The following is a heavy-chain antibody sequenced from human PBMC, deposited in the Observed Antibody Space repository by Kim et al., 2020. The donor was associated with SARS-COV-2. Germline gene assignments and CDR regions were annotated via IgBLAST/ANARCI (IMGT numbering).Heavy chain of an antibody. CDR2: IYYSGST. Sequence: SETLSLTCTVSGGSISSSSYYWGWIRQPPGKGLEWIGSIYYSGSTYYNPSLKSRVTISVDTSKNQFSLKLSSVTAADSAVYYCATTGYSSGYQDYWGQGTLVTVSS. V-gene: IGHV4-39*01. J-gene: IGHJ4*02. CDR3: ATTGYSSGYQDY. CDR1: GGSISSSSYY. D-gene: IGHD6-19*01.